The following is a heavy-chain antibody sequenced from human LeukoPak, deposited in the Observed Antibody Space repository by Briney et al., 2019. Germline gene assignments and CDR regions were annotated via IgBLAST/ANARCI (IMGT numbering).Heavy chain of an antibody. D-gene: IGHD6-13*01. CDR3: ARGLSRYSSSWLLFDY. CDR1: GFTFSSYG. CDR2: INWNGGST. Sequence: PGGSLRLSCAASGFTFSSYGMSWVRQAPGKGLEWVSGINWNGGSTGYADSVKGRFTISRDNAKNSLYLQMNSLRAEDTALYYCARGLSRYSSSWLLFDYWGQGTLVTVSS. V-gene: IGHV3-20*04. J-gene: IGHJ4*02.